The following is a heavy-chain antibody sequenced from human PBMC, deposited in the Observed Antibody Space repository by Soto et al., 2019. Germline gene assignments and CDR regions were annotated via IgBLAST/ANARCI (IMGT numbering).Heavy chain of an antibody. Sequence: AESMTISCKGSGYSFTSYWICWVRQMPGKGLEWMGIIYPGDSDTRYSPSFQGQVTISADKSISTAYLQWSSLKASDTAMYYFARHGAPRPSPDSWGQGTMVIVSS. CDR2: IYPGDSDT. CDR3: ARHGAPRPSPDS. D-gene: IGHD3-16*01. CDR1: GYSFTSYW. V-gene: IGHV5-51*01. J-gene: IGHJ4*02.